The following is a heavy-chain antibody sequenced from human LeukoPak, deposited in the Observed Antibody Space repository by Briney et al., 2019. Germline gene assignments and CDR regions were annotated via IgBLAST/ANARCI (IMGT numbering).Heavy chain of an antibody. CDR3: AKENWNYGANWFDP. J-gene: IGHJ5*02. CDR1: GFTFSSYA. D-gene: IGHD1-7*01. CDR2: ISGSGGST. Sequence: GGSLRLSDAASGFTFSSYAMSWVLQAPGKGLEWVSAISGSGGSTYYADSVKGRFTISRDNSKNTLYLQMNSLRAEDTAVYYCAKENWNYGANWFDPWGQGTLVTVSS. V-gene: IGHV3-23*01.